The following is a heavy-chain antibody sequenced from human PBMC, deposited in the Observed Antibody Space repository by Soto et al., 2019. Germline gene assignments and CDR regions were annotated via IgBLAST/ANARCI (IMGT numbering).Heavy chain of an antibody. Sequence: QVQLQESGPGLVKPSDTLSLTCAVSGYSISSSNWWGWIRQPPGKGLEWIGYIYYSGTTYYNPSLKSRGPRSVDASKNQFSLKLTSVTAVDTAVYYCARREIQGPIDYWGQGTLVTVSS. V-gene: IGHV4-28*01. CDR1: GYSISSSNW. CDR2: IYYSGTT. D-gene: IGHD1-26*01. J-gene: IGHJ4*02. CDR3: ARREIQGPIDY.